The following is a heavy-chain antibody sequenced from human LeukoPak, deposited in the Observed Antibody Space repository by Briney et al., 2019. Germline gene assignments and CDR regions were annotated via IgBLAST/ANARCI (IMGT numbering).Heavy chain of an antibody. D-gene: IGHD3-22*01. J-gene: IGHJ4*02. V-gene: IGHV1-46*01. Sequence: GASVKVSCKASGYTFTSYYMHWVRQAPGQGLEWMGIINPSGGSTSYAQKFQGRVTMTRDMSTSTVYMELSSLRSEDTAVYYCARDSSGYYSFDYWGQGTLVTVSS. CDR3: ARDSSGYYSFDY. CDR2: INPSGGST. CDR1: GYTFTSYY.